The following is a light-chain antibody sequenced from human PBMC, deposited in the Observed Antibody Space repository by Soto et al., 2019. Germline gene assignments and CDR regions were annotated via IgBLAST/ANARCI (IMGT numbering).Light chain of an antibody. V-gene: IGKV1-5*03. CDR1: QSISSW. J-gene: IGKJ1*01. Sequence: DIQMTQFPSTLSASVGDRVTITCRASQSISSWLAWYQQKPGKAPKLLIYQAYSLQSGVPSRFSGSGSGTEFTLTISSLQPDDFATYYCQQYDSWTFGQGTKVEIK. CDR3: QQYDSWT. CDR2: QAY.